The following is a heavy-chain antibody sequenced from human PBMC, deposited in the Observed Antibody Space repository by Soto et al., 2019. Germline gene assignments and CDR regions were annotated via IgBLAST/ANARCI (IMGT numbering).Heavy chain of an antibody. CDR1: GGTFSSYA. D-gene: IGHD2-21*02. Sequence: SVKVSCKASGGTFSSYAISWVRQAPGQGLEWMGGIIPIFGTANYAQKFQGRVTITADESTSTAYMELSSLRSEDTAVYYCARGVGHIVVVTAIRSYYYYGMDVWG. CDR2: IIPIFGTA. CDR3: ARGVGHIVVVTAIRSYYYYGMDV. V-gene: IGHV1-69*13. J-gene: IGHJ6*01.